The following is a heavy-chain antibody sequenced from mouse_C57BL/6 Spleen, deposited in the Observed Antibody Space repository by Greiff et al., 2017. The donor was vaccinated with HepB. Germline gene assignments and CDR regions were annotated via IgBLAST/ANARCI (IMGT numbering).Heavy chain of an antibody. Sequence: EVQLQQSGPELVKPGASVRISCKASGYTFTDYYMNWVKQSHGKSLEWIGDINPNNGGTSYNQKFKGKATLTVDKSSSTAYMELRSLTSEDSAVYYCARGGLRRGYFDVWGTGTTVTVSS. D-gene: IGHD2-4*01. J-gene: IGHJ1*03. CDR1: GYTFTDYY. CDR2: INPNNGGT. V-gene: IGHV1-26*01. CDR3: ARGGLRRGYFDV.